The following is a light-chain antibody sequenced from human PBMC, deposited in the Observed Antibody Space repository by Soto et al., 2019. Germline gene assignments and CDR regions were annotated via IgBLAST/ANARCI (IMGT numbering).Light chain of an antibody. J-gene: IGLJ1*01. V-gene: IGLV2-14*01. CDR3: SSYTSSTIYV. CDR2: EVS. Sequence: QSVLTQPASVSGSPGQSITISCTGTSSDVGGYDYVSWYQQHPGKAPKLMIYEVSNRPSGVSNRFSGSKFGNTASLTISGLQAEDEADYYCSSYTSSTIYVFGTGTKGTV. CDR1: SSDVGGYDY.